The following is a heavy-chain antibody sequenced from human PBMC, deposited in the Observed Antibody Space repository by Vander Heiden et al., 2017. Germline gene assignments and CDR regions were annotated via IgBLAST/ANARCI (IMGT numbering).Heavy chain of an antibody. CDR3: ARFAEGWLQSNYYFDY. CDR1: GFTFRSYS. J-gene: IGHJ4*02. D-gene: IGHD5-12*01. V-gene: IGHV3-21*01. CDR2: ISSSSSYI. Sequence: EVQLVESGGGLVKPGGSLRLSCAASGFTFRSYSMNWVRQAPGKGLEWVSSISSSSSYIYYADSVKGRFTISRDNAKNSLYLQMNSLRAEDTAVYYCARFAEGWLQSNYYFDYWGQGTLVTVSS.